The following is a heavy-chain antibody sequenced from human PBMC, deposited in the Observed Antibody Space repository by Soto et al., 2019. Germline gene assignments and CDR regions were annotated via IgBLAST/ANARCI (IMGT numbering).Heavy chain of an antibody. J-gene: IGHJ4*02. Sequence: ASVKVSCKASGGTFSNYGVSWVRQAPGQRLEWLGGIIPLFGTKYFAQNFQGRVTIAADESTGTAYMELSSLRSEDSAVYFCATTPFHTASAGSFYFDSWGPGTLVTVSS. D-gene: IGHD6-13*01. CDR1: GGTFSNYG. V-gene: IGHV1-69*13. CDR3: ATTPFHTASAGSFYFDS. CDR2: IIPLFGTK.